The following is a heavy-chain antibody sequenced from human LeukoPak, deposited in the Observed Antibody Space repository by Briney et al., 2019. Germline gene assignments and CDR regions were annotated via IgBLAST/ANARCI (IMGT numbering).Heavy chain of an antibody. CDR3: ARLRTTGYFDY. J-gene: IGHJ4*02. CDR2: IYSGGST. Sequence: TGGSLRLSCAASGFTVSSNYMSWVRQAPGKGLEWVSVIYSGGSTYYADSVKGRFTISRDNSKNTLYLQMNSLRAEETAVYYCARLRTTGYFDYWGQGTLVTVSS. V-gene: IGHV3-53*01. D-gene: IGHD1-14*01. CDR1: GFTVSSNY.